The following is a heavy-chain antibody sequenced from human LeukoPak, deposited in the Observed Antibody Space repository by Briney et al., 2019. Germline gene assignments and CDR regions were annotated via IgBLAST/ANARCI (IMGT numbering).Heavy chain of an antibody. V-gene: IGHV5-51*01. J-gene: IGHJ3*02. D-gene: IGHD6-13*01. CDR2: IYPDDSHT. CDR1: GFYFNTYW. Sequence: GESLKISCKGSGFYFNTYWIGWVRQMPGKGLEWMGVIYPDDSHTRYSASFQGQVIISADTSFSTAYLQWSSLKASDTAMYYCARLAAAAYLDTFDIWGQGTRVTVSS. CDR3: ARLAAAAYLDTFDI.